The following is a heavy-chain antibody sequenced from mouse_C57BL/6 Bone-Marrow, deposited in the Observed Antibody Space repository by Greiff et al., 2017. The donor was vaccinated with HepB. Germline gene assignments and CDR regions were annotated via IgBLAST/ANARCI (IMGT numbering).Heavy chain of an antibody. CDR2: IFPGSGST. D-gene: IGHD1-1*01. CDR3: AADYYCSSYHGGMDFWC. V-gene: IGHV1-55*01. CDR1: GYTFTSYW. Sequence: VQLQQPGAELVKPGASVKMSCKASGYTFTSYWITWVKQRPGQGLEWIGDIFPGSGSTNYNEKFKGKATLTVDTSSSTAYMQLSSLTTEDSAIYYGAADYYCSSYHGGMDFWCRGTAATVT. J-gene: IGHJ1*03.